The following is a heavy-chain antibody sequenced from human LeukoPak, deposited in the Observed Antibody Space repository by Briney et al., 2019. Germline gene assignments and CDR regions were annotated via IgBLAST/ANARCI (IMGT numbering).Heavy chain of an antibody. Sequence: PSETLSLTCTVSGGSISSSSYYWGWIRQPPGKGLEWIGSIYYSGSTCYNPSLKSRVTISVDTSKNQFSLKLSSVTAADTAVYYCARQNSLIAVAGYFDYWGQGTLVTVSS. D-gene: IGHD6-19*01. V-gene: IGHV4-39*01. CDR2: IYYSGST. CDR1: GGSISSSSYY. J-gene: IGHJ4*02. CDR3: ARQNSLIAVAGYFDY.